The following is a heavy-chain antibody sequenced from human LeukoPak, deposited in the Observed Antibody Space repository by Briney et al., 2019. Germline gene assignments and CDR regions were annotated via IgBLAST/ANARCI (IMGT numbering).Heavy chain of an antibody. Sequence: GGSLRLSCAASGFTFSSYDMSWVRQAPGKGLEWVSAITSSGRNTYSADSVKGRFTISRDNSKNTLYRQMNSLSGQDTAVYCCARDTGMLGWGQGIMVTVSS. CDR2: ITSSGRNT. CDR3: ARDTGMLG. V-gene: IGHV3-23*01. D-gene: IGHD2-8*01. CDR1: GFTFSSYD. J-gene: IGHJ4*02.